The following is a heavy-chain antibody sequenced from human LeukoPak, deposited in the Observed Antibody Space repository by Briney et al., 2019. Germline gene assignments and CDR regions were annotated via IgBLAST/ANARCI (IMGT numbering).Heavy chain of an antibody. J-gene: IGHJ1*01. D-gene: IGHD3-10*01. CDR1: GFTFGSYS. CDR2: IGHTGSIT. CDR3: VRDGAVVTSGSYPWRYFQY. Sequence: PGGSLRLSCVGSGFTFGSYSMNWVRHAPGKGLEWVSYIGHTGSITDYADSVKGRFTISRDNSKNSLYLQMNTLRAEDTAVYYCVRDGAVVTSGSYPWRYFQYWGQGTLVTVSS. V-gene: IGHV3-48*04.